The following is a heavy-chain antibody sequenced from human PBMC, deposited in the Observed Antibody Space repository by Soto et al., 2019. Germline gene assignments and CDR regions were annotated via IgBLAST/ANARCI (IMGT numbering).Heavy chain of an antibody. CDR2: ISYDGRNK. CDR3: ARLGPRRFDP. V-gene: IGHV3-30-3*01. Sequence: GGSLRLSCAASGFTFRSYAMHWVRQAPGKGLEWVVVISYDGRNKYYADSVKGRFTISRDNSKNTLYLQMNSLRAEDTAVYYCARLGPRRFDPWGQGTLLTVSS. CDR1: GFTFRSYA. J-gene: IGHJ5*02.